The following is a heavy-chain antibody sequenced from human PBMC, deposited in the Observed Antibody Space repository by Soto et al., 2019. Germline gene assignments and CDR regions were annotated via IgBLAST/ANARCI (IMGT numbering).Heavy chain of an antibody. Sequence: PSETLSLTCTVSGGSISTYYWGWIRQPPGKRLEWIGYIYYSGSTYYNPSLKSRVTISVDTSKNQFSLKLSSVTAADTAVYYCARDQRWLPDSDYYGMDVWGQGTTVTVSS. D-gene: IGHD5-12*01. V-gene: IGHV4-59*12. CDR1: GGSISTYY. CDR2: IYYSGST. J-gene: IGHJ6*02. CDR3: ARDQRWLPDSDYYGMDV.